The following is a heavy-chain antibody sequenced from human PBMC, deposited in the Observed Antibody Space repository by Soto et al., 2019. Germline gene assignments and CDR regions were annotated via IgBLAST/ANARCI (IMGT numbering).Heavy chain of an antibody. CDR3: AKDQVGYRTIHYYYYMDV. Sequence: GGSLRLSCAASGFTFSSYAMSWVRQAPGKGLEWVSAISGSGGSTYYADSVKGRFTISRDNSKNTLYLQMNSLRAEDTAVYYCAKDQVGYRTIHYYYYMDVWGKGTTVTVSS. J-gene: IGHJ6*03. D-gene: IGHD1-26*01. CDR2: ISGSGGST. CDR1: GFTFSSYA. V-gene: IGHV3-23*01.